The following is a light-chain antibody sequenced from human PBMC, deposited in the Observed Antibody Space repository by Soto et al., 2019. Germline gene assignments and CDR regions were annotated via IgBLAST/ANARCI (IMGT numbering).Light chain of an antibody. CDR2: GAS. J-gene: IGKJ1*01. Sequence: EIVMTQSPATLSVSPGERATLSCRASQSISSNLAWYQQKPGQAPRLLIYGASTRATGITARFSGSRSGTGFTLNIRSMQSEDFAVYYCQHYNNWPPWTFGQGTKVE. CDR3: QHYNNWPPWT. CDR1: QSISSN. V-gene: IGKV3-15*01.